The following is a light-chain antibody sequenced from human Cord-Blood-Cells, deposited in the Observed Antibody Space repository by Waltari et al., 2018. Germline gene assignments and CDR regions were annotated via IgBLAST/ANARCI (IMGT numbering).Light chain of an antibody. Sequence: QSALTQPAPVSGSPGQSITIPCTGTRSDGGGYKYVSWYQQHTGKAPKLMIYDVSNRPSVVSNRFSGSKSGNTASLTISGLQAEDEADYYCSSYTRRSTYVFGTGTKVTVL. V-gene: IGLV2-14*01. J-gene: IGLJ1*01. CDR1: RSDGGGYKY. CDR2: DVS. CDR3: SSYTRRSTYV.